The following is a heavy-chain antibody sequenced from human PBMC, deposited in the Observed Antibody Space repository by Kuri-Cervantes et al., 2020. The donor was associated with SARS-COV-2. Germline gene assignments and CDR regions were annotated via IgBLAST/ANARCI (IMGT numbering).Heavy chain of an antibody. Sequence: GGSLRLSCAASGFTFSSYAMHWVRQAPGKGLEWVAVISYDGSNKYYADSVKGRFTISRDNSKNTLYLQMNSLRDEDTAVYYCARDANYGSRLPRKFDYWGQGTLVTVSS. CDR3: ARDANYGSRLPRKFDY. J-gene: IGHJ4*02. V-gene: IGHV3-30-3*01. D-gene: IGHD5-12*01. CDR1: GFTFSSYA. CDR2: ISYDGSNK.